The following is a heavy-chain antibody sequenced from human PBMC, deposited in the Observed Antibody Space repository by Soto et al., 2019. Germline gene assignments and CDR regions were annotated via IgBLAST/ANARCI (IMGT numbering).Heavy chain of an antibody. CDR1: GFTVSSNY. CDR3: ARDKITGLFDY. D-gene: IGHD2-8*02. V-gene: IGHV4-34*01. CDR2: INHSGST. J-gene: IGHJ4*02. Sequence: GSLILSCAASGFTVSSNYMSWIRQPPGTGLEWIGEINHSGSTNYNPSLKSRVTISVDTSKNQFSLKLTSVTAADTAVYYCARDKITGLFDYWGQGTLVTVSS.